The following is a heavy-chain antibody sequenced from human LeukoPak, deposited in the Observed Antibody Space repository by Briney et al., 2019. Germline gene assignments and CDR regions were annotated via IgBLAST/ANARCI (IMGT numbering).Heavy chain of an antibody. V-gene: IGHV3-30*18. J-gene: IGHJ4*02. CDR3: AKLQSVVIPAAMLGFDY. CDR1: GFTFSSYG. CDR2: ISYDGSNK. Sequence: PGRSLRLSCAASGFTFSSYGMHWVRLAPGKGLEWVAVISYDGSNKYYADSVKGRFTISRDNSKNTLYLQMNSLRAEDTAVYYCAKLQSVVIPAAMLGFDYWGQGILVTVSS. D-gene: IGHD2-2*01.